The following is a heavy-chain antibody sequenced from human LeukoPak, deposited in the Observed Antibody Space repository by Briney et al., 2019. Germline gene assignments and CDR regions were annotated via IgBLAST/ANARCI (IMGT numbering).Heavy chain of an antibody. V-gene: IGHV3-73*01. D-gene: IGHD1-14*01. CDR3: TSPFDNPRS. Sequence: GGSLRLSCAASGFTLSGSAIHCVRQASGKGLEWVARIRSKANAYATAYAASVRGTFTISRDDSKNTAYLQMNSLKTEDTAVYYCTSPFDNPRSWGQGTLVTVSS. CDR2: IRSKANAYAT. CDR1: GFTLSGSA. J-gene: IGHJ1*01.